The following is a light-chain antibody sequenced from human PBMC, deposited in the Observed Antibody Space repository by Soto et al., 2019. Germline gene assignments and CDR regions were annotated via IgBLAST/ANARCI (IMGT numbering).Light chain of an antibody. CDR3: CSYAGSNILYV. CDR1: SSDVGGYNF. CDR2: NVI. V-gene: IGLV2-11*01. J-gene: IGLJ1*01. Sequence: QSALTQPRSVSGSPGQSVTISCTGTSSDVGGYNFVSWYQHHPGKAPKLIIYNVIQRPSGVPDRFSASKSDNTASLTISGLQAEDEADYYCCSYAGSNILYVFGTGTKVTVL.